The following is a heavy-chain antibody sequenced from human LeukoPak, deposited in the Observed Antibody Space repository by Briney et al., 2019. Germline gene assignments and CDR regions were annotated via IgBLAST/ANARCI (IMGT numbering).Heavy chain of an antibody. D-gene: IGHD5-12*01. CDR3: ARKWLSNAFDI. CDR2: INWNGGRT. V-gene: IGHV3-20*04. CDR1: GFTFDDFG. Sequence: GGSLRLSCAASGFTFDDFGMSWVRQAPGKGLEWVSGINWNGGRTGYADSVKGRFTIFRDNAKKSLYLQMNSLRAEDTALYYCARKWLSNAFDIWGQGTMVTVPS. J-gene: IGHJ3*02.